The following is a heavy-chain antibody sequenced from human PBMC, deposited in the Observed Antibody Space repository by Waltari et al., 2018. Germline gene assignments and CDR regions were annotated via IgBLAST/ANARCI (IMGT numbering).Heavy chain of an antibody. Sequence: QVQLQESGPGLVKPSETLSLTCTVSGGSISSYYWSWIRQPPGKGLEWIGYIYYSGSTNHNPSIKSRVTISVDTAKNQFSLKRSSVTAADTAVYYCARVGYSSGWRTVTRGRPGDDAFDSWGQGTMVTVSS. D-gene: IGHD6-19*01. J-gene: IGHJ3*02. CDR2: IYYSGST. CDR3: ARVGYSSGWRTVTRGRPGDDAFDS. V-gene: IGHV4-59*01. CDR1: GGSISSYY.